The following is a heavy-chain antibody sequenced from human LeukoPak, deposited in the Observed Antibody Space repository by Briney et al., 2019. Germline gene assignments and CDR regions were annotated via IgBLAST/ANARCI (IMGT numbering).Heavy chain of an antibody. CDR3: ARDHYSAVVTTIFDY. CDR2: IIPILGIT. J-gene: IGHJ4*02. D-gene: IGHD2-21*02. Sequence: VASVKVSCKASEGTFSTYEGTFSTYAISWVRQAPGQGLEWMGRIIPILGITNYAQKFQGRVTITADKSTSTAYMELSSLRSEDTAVYYCARDHYSAVVTTIFDYWGQGTLVTVSS. V-gene: IGHV1-69*04. CDR1: EGTFSTYEGTFSTYA.